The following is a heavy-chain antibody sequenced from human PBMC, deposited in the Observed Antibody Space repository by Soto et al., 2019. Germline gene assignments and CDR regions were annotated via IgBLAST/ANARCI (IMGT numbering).Heavy chain of an antibody. Sequence: QVQLVQSGAEVKKPGSSVKVSCKASGGTFSSYAISWVRQAPGQGLEWMGGIIPIFGTANYAQKFQGRVTLTAEESTSTAYMELSSLRSEATAVYYCARGIAVAGPGSMDFDSWGQGTLVTVSS. J-gene: IGHJ4*02. CDR3: ARGIAVAGPGSMDFDS. D-gene: IGHD6-19*01. CDR2: IIPIFGTA. CDR1: GGTFSSYA. V-gene: IGHV1-69*12.